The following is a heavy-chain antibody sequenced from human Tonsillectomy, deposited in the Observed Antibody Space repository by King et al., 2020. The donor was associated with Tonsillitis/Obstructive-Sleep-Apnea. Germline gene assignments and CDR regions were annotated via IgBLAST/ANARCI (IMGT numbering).Heavy chain of an antibody. CDR1: GFTFSSYA. Sequence: VQLVESGGGVVQPGRSLRLSCAASGFTFSSYAMYWVRQAPGKGLEWVAVISYDGNIKYYADSVKGRFTISRDNSKNTLYLQMNSLRPDDTAVYYCARVQSRGFLEWLSHPFDYWGQGTLVTVSS. D-gene: IGHD3-3*01. CDR2: ISYDGNIK. V-gene: IGHV3-30*04. CDR3: ARVQSRGFLEWLSHPFDY. J-gene: IGHJ4*02.